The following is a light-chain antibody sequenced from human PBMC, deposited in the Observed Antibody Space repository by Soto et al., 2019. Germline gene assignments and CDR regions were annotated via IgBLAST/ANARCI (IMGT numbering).Light chain of an antibody. CDR3: SSYTSSSTLDV. CDR1: SSDVGGYNY. CDR2: EVS. V-gene: IGLV2-14*01. Sequence: QSVLTQPASVSGSPGQSITISCTGTSSDVGGYNYVSWYQQHPGKAPKLMIYEVSNRPSGVSNRFSGSKSGNTASLTISGLQAKDEADYYCSSYTSSSTLDVFGGGTQLTVL. J-gene: IGLJ7*01.